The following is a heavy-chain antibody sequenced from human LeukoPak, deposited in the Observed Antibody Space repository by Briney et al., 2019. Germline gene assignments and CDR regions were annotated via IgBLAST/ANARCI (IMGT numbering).Heavy chain of an antibody. Sequence: GGSLRLSCAASGFTFSSYAMSWVRQAPERGLEWVSTISGSGSSTYYADSVKGRFTIPRDNSKNTLYVQMNSLRAEDTAVYYCAKDQPDGYSYGLIDHWGQGTLVTVSS. D-gene: IGHD5-18*01. CDR1: GFTFSSYA. CDR3: AKDQPDGYSYGLIDH. V-gene: IGHV3-23*01. J-gene: IGHJ4*02. CDR2: ISGSGSST.